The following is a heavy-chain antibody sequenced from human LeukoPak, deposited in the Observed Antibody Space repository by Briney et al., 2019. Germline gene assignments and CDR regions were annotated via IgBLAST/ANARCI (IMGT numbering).Heavy chain of an antibody. Sequence: SETLSLTCTVSAGSISGYFWSWIRQPPAKGLEWIGYIHYSGSTNYNPSLKSRVTISVDTSKNQFSLNLRSVTAADTPVYYCAREGRSGWYDAFDIWGQGKTVAVSS. CDR1: AGSISGYF. D-gene: IGHD6-19*01. V-gene: IGHV4-59*01. CDR2: IHYSGST. CDR3: AREGRSGWYDAFDI. J-gene: IGHJ3*02.